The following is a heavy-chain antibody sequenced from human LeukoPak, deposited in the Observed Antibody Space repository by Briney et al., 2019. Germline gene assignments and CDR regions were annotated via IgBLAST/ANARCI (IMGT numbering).Heavy chain of an antibody. V-gene: IGHV3-9*01. CDR1: GFTFDDYA. J-gene: IGHJ4*02. CDR3: AKDTRGXPLYYFDY. CDR2: ISWNSGSI. D-gene: IGHD3-22*01. Sequence: GGSLRLSCAASGFTFDDYAMRWVRQAPGKGLEWVSGISWNSGSIGYADCVKGRFTISRDNAKNSLYLQMNSLRAEDTALYYVAKDTRGXPLYYFDYWGQGTLVTVSS.